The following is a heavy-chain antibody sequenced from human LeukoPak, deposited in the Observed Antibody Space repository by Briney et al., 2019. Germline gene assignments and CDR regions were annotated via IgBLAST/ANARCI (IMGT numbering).Heavy chain of an antibody. J-gene: IGHJ3*02. D-gene: IGHD1-26*01. Sequence: SVKVSCKASGGTFSSYAISWVRQAPGQGLEWMGGIIPIFGTANYAQKFQGRVTITTDESTSTAYMELSSLRSEDTAVYYCARAEYSGSYTGYAFDIWGQGTMVTVSS. V-gene: IGHV1-69*05. CDR1: GGTFSSYA. CDR3: ARAEYSGSYTGYAFDI. CDR2: IIPIFGTA.